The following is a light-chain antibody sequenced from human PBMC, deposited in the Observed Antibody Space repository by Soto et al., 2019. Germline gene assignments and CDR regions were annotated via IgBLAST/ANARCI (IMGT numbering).Light chain of an antibody. Sequence: QAVVTQPPSVSGAPGQWVTISCTGSGSSLGAGYDVHWYQQLPGTAPKLLIYGNSNRPSGVPDRFSGSKSGTSASLAITGLQAEDEADYYCQSYDSSLSGHVVFGGGTKLTVL. CDR3: QSYDSSLSGHVV. CDR1: GSSLGAGYD. CDR2: GNS. V-gene: IGLV1-40*01. J-gene: IGLJ2*01.